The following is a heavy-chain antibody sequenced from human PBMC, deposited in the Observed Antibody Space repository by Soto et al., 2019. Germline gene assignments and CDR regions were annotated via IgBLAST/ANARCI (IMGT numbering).Heavy chain of an antibody. V-gene: IGHV4-31*03. Sequence: SETLSLTCTVSGGSISSGGYYWSWIRQHPGKGLEWIGYIYYSGSTYYNPSLKSRVTISVDTSKNQFSLKLSSVTAADTAVYYCARVSPGGYSYGYGPLFDYWGQGTLVTVSS. CDR2: IYYSGST. J-gene: IGHJ4*02. D-gene: IGHD5-18*01. CDR1: GGSISSGGYY. CDR3: ARVSPGGYSYGYGPLFDY.